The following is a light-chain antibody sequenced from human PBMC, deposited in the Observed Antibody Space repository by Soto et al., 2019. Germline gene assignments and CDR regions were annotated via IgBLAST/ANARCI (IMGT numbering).Light chain of an antibody. CDR1: QSVSIN. V-gene: IGKV3-15*01. J-gene: IGKJ1*01. CDR3: QHXNSWPRTWT. CDR2: GAS. Sequence: EIVMTQSPATLSVSPGERATLSCRASQSVSINLAWYQQKPGQAPRLLIYGASTRATGIPARFSGSGSGTEFTLTISSLQSEDFAVYHCQHXNSWPRTWTFGQGTKVEIK.